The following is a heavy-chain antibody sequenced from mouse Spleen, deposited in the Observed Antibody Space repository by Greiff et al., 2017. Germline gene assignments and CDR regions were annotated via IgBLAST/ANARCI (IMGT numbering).Heavy chain of an antibody. Sequence: EVKLMESGGGLVKPGGSLKLSCAASGFTFSSYAMSWVRQTPEKRLEWVATISSGGSYTYYPDSVKGRFTISRDNAKNTLYLQMSSLRSEDTAMYYCARQGELGPFFDYWGQGTTLTVSS. V-gene: IGHV5-9-3*01. J-gene: IGHJ2*01. D-gene: IGHD4-1*01. CDR2: ISSGGSYT. CDR1: GFTFSSYA. CDR3: ARQGELGPFFDY.